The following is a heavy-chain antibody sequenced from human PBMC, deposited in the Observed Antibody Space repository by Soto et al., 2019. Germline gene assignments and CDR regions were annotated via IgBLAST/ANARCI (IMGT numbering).Heavy chain of an antibody. V-gene: IGHV4-61*01. CDR3: ARGYYYDSSGPVYYFDY. Sequence: PSETLSLTCTVSGGSISSGSYYWSWIRQHPGQGLEWIGYIYYSGSTNYNPSLKSRVTISVDTSKNQFSLKLSSVTAADTAVYYCARGYYYDSSGPVYYFDYWGQGTLVTVSS. D-gene: IGHD3-22*01. J-gene: IGHJ4*02. CDR1: GGSISSGSYY. CDR2: IYYSGST.